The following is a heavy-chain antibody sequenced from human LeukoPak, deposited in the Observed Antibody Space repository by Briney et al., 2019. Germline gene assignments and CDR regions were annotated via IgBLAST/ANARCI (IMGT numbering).Heavy chain of an antibody. Sequence: ASVKVSCKASGYTFTSYGISWVRQAPGQGLEWMGWISAYNGNTNYAQKLQGRVTMTTDTSTSTAYMELRSLRSDDTAVYYCARTEYGGPERSYYYYYMDVWGKGTTVTVPS. V-gene: IGHV1-18*01. D-gene: IGHD4/OR15-4a*01. CDR3: ARTEYGGPERSYYYYYMDV. CDR1: GYTFTSYG. CDR2: ISAYNGNT. J-gene: IGHJ6*03.